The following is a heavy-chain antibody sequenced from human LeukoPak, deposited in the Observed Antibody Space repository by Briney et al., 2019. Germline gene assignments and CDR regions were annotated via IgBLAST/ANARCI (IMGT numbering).Heavy chain of an antibody. D-gene: IGHD3-10*01. Sequence: PSETLSLTCAVYGGSFSGYYWSWIRQPPGKGLEWIGEINHSGSTNYNPSLKSRVTISVDTSKNQFSLKLSSVTAADTAVYYCARHAGLLWFGAIGGHFDYWGQGTLVTVSS. CDR1: GGSFSGYY. CDR2: INHSGST. CDR3: ARHAGLLWFGAIGGHFDY. J-gene: IGHJ4*02. V-gene: IGHV4-34*01.